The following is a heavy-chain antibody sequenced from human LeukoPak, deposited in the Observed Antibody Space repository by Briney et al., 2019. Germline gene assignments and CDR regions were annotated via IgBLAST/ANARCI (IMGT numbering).Heavy chain of an antibody. CDR1: GFSFSGYA. V-gene: IGHV3-30-3*01. D-gene: IGHD3-3*01. Sequence: GGSLRLSCAASGFSFSGYAMHWVRQAPGRGLEWVARLAHDETNKQYGDSVKGRFTISRDNAKNSLSLQMNSLRAEDTAVYYCARSDFWSGPDAFDIWGQGTMVTVSS. CDR2: LAHDETNK. J-gene: IGHJ3*02. CDR3: ARSDFWSGPDAFDI.